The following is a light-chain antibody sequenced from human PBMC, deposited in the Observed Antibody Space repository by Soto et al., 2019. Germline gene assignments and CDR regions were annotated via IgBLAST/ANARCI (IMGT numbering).Light chain of an antibody. V-gene: IGLV2-11*01. CDR2: DVS. J-gene: IGLJ2*01. CDR3: CSYAGSYTLI. CDR1: SSDVGVYNY. Sequence: QSALTQPRSVSGSPGQSVTISCTGTSSDVGVYNYVSWYQQHPGKAPKLMIYDVSKRPSGVPDRFSGSKSGNTASLTISGLQAEYEADYYCCSYAGSYTLIFGGGTKLTVL.